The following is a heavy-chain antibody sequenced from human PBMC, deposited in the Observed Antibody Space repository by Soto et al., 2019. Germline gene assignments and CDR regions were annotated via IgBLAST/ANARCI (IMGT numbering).Heavy chain of an antibody. V-gene: IGHV3-49*04. CDR2: IRSYANGGTT. CDR1: GFTFGDYA. D-gene: IGHD2-2*01. CDR3: SIAYCSTTSCHYYYGMDV. Sequence: GSLRLSCTASGFTFGDYAVSWVRQAPGKGLDWIGFIRSYANGGTTEHAASVRNRFTISRDDSKGVAYLQMNSLKAEDTAVLYGSIAYCSTTSCHYYYGMDVWGPGTAVTVSS. J-gene: IGHJ6*02.